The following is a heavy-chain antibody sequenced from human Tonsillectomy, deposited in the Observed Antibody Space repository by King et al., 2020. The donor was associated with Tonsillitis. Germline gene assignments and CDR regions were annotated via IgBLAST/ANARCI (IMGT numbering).Heavy chain of an antibody. CDR1: GFSLTSGGMC. V-gene: IGHV2-70*13. J-gene: IGHJ6*03. CDR2: IDWADDK. CDR3: ARVYSQYYMDV. D-gene: IGHD2-21*01. Sequence: QITLKESGPALVKPTQTLTLTCTFSGFSLTSGGMCVSWIRQPPGKALEWLALIDWADDKYYSTSLKTRLTISKDTSKNQVVLTMTNMDPVDTATYYCARVYSQYYMDVWGKGTTVTVSS.